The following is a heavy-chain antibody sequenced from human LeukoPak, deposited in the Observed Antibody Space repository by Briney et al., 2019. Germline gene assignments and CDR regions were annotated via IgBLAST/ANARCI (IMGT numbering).Heavy chain of an antibody. V-gene: IGHV3-11*01. Sequence: PGGSLRLSCAASGFTFSDYYMSRIRQSPGKGLEWVSYISYSGDTKYYADSVKGRFTVSRDNAKNSLFLQMNSLRAEDTAVYYCARDLGRNQLLYRGRYFQHWGQGTLVTVSS. CDR2: ISYSGDTK. J-gene: IGHJ1*01. CDR1: GFTFSDYY. D-gene: IGHD2-2*02. CDR3: ARDLGRNQLLYRGRYFQH.